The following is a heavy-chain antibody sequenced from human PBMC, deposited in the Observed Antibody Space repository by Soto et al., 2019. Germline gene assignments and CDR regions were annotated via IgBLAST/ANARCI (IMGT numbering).Heavy chain of an antibody. V-gene: IGHV1-69*13. Sequence: GASVKVSCKASGGTFSSYAISWGRQAPGQGLEWMGGIIPIFGTANYAQKFQGRVTITADESTSTAYMELSSLRSEDTAVYYCSSGWYSPHVSWYFDYWGQGTLVTVSS. CDR1: GGTFSSYA. CDR3: SSGWYSPHVSWYFDY. J-gene: IGHJ4*02. CDR2: IIPIFGTA. D-gene: IGHD6-19*01.